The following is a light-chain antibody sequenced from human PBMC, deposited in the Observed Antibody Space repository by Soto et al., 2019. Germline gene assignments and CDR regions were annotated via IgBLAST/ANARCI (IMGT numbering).Light chain of an antibody. CDR1: QSVSSN. J-gene: IGKJ5*01. V-gene: IGKV3-15*01. CDR3: QQYGT. CDR2: GAS. Sequence: EIVMTQSPATLSVSPGERANLSCRASQSVSSNLAWYQQKPGQAPRLLIYGASTRATGIPARFSGSGSGTEFTLTISSLQSEDFSVYYCQQYGTFGQGTRLEIK.